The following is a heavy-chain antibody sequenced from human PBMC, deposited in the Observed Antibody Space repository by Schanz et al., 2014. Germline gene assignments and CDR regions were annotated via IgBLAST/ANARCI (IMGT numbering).Heavy chain of an antibody. D-gene: IGHD3-10*01. CDR3: ARIGGSVFDY. CDR2: IGNGGVTI. V-gene: IGHV3-48*03. CDR1: GFIFGSSV. J-gene: IGHJ4*02. Sequence: EVHLLESGGGLVEPGGSLRLSCAASGFIFGSSVMAWVRQAPGRGLEWVSYIGNGGVTIYYADSVKGRFTISRDNSKNSLYLQMNSLRAEDTAVYYCARIGGSVFDYWAQGTLVTVSS.